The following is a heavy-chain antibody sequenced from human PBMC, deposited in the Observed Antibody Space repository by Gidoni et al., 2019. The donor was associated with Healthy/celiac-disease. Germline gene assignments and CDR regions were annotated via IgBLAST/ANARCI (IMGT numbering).Heavy chain of an antibody. CDR3: AKRNCGGDCSLNYFDY. V-gene: IGHV3-23*01. CDR1: GVTLSRYA. CDR2: ISGSGGST. J-gene: IGHJ4*02. Sequence: EVQPLGSGGGLGQPGGSLRRSCGASGVTLSRYAMSWVRQAPGKGLEWVSAISGSGGSTYYADSVKGRFTISRDNSKNTLYLQMNSLRAEDTAVYYCAKRNCGGDCSLNYFDYWGQGTLVTVSS. D-gene: IGHD2-21*02.